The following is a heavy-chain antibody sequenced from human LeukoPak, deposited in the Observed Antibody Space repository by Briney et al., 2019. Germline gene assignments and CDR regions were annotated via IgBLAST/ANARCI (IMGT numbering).Heavy chain of an antibody. J-gene: IGHJ3*02. CDR2: INSDGSST. CDR1: GFTFSSYW. V-gene: IGHV3-74*01. CDR3: ARAYDFWSGYYSDVYAFDI. Sequence: GGSLRPSCAASGFTFSSYWMHWVRQAPGKGLVWVSRINSDGSSTSYADSVKGRFTISRDNAKNTLYLQVNSLRAEDTAVYYCARAYDFWSGYYSDVYAFDIWGQGAMVTVSS. D-gene: IGHD3-3*01.